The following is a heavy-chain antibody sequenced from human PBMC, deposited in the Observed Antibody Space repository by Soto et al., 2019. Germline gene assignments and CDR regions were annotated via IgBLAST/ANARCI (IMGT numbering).Heavy chain of an antibody. V-gene: IGHV3-23*01. CDR1: GFTFSDYA. J-gene: IGHJ4*02. CDR3: AKSFFDNSGSYNSFDY. D-gene: IGHD3-22*01. Sequence: GGSLRLSCAASGFTFSDYAMNWVRQAPGKGLEWVSFISGSGDSTYYADSVKGRFTISRDNSKNTLYVQMNSLRAEDTAFYYCAKSFFDNSGSYNSFDYRGKGTLVTISS. CDR2: ISGSGDST.